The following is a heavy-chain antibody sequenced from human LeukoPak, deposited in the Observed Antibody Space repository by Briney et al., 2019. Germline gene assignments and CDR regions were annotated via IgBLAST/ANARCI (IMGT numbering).Heavy chain of an antibody. Sequence: GASLRLSCAASRFTLSDHSMSWIRQAPGKGLEWVSYISTSGNTIYYADSVKGRFTISRDNAKNSLYLQMNSLRADDTAVYYCARATSSSGWYYFDYWGQGTLVTVSS. J-gene: IGHJ4*02. CDR3: ARATSSSGWYYFDY. V-gene: IGHV3-11*01. CDR1: RFTLSDHS. CDR2: ISTSGNTI. D-gene: IGHD6-19*01.